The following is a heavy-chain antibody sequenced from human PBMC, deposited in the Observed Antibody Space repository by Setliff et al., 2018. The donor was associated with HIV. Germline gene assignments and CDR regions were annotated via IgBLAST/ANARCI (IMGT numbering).Heavy chain of an antibody. D-gene: IGHD2-2*01. J-gene: IGHJ4*02. CDR3: ARHAAGPDGPFDY. V-gene: IGHV4-38-2*01. CDR1: GYSMSSGYY. CDR2: VYHTGST. Sequence: SETLSLTCGVSGYSMSSGYYWGWTRQPPGKGLEWIGNVYHTGSTYYNPSLKSRVTISVDTSKNQFSLKLSSVIAADTAVYYCARHAAGPDGPFDYWGQGTLVTVS.